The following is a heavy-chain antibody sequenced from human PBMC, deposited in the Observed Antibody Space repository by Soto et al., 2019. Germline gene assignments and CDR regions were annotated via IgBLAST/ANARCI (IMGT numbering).Heavy chain of an antibody. CDR2: INPSGGST. D-gene: IGHD3-10*01. CDR1: GYTFTSYY. Sequence: GASVKVSCKASGYTFTSYYMHWVRQAPGQGLEWMGIINPSGGSTSYAQKFQGRVTMTRDTSTSTVYMELSSLRSEDTAVYYCARASMVWGLILDYFDYWGQGTLVTVSS. CDR3: ARASMVWGLILDYFDY. V-gene: IGHV1-46*03. J-gene: IGHJ4*02.